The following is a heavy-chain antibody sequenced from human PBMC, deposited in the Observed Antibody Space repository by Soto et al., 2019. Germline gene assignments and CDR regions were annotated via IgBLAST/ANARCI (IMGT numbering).Heavy chain of an antibody. CDR1: GGSFSGYY. CDR2: INHSGST. D-gene: IGHD3-16*02. Sequence: SETLSLTCAVYGGSFSGYYWSWIRQPPGKGLEWIGEINHSGSTNYNPSLKSRVTISVDTSKNQFSLKLSSVTAADTAVYYCARGNVWGSYRYRAGPNWFDPWGQGTLVTVSS. CDR3: ARGNVWGSYRYRAGPNWFDP. V-gene: IGHV4-34*01. J-gene: IGHJ5*02.